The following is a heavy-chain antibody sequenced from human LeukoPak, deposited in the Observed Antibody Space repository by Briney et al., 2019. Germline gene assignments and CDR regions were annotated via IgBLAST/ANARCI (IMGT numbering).Heavy chain of an antibody. CDR3: VRGTSRFDS. V-gene: IGHV4-61*02. Sequence: SETLSLTCLVSGGSISISPYSGTYYWSWIRQTAGKGLKWIGRMYNSGTTNYNPLLKSRVAISVDTSKNQFSLNLSSVTAADTAVYYCVRGTSRFDSWGQGTLVTVSS. CDR1: GGSISISPYSGTYY. J-gene: IGHJ5*01. CDR2: MYNSGTT.